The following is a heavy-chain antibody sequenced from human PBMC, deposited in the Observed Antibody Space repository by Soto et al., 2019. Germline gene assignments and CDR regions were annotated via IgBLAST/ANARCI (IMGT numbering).Heavy chain of an antibody. D-gene: IGHD3-3*01. V-gene: IGHV4-34*01. CDR2: TNHSGST. Sequence: PSETLSLTCAVYGGSFSGYYWSWIRQPPGKGLEWIGETNHSGSTNYNPSLKSRVTISVDTSKNQFSLKLSSVTAADTAVYYCARIFYDFWSGPYYYGMDVWGQGTTVTVSS. J-gene: IGHJ6*02. CDR3: ARIFYDFWSGPYYYGMDV. CDR1: GGSFSGYY.